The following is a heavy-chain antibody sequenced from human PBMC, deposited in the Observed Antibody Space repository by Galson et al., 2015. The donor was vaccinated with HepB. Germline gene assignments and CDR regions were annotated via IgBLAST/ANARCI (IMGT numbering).Heavy chain of an antibody. CDR2: IWYDGSNK. V-gene: IGHV3-33*01. J-gene: IGHJ4*02. CDR1: GFTFSSYG. Sequence: SLRLSCAASGFTFSSYGMHWVRQAPGKGLEWVAVIWYDGSNKYYADSVKGRFTISRDNSKNTLYLQMNSLRAEDTAVYYCARAIVGATWLLRYWGQGTLVTVSS. CDR3: ARAIVGATWLLRY. D-gene: IGHD1-26*01.